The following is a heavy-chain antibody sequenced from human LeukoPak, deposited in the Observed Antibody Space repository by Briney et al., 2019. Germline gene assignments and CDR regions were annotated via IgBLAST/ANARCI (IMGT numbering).Heavy chain of an antibody. CDR1: GFTFSTYN. CDR2: IGTSSGAI. J-gene: IGHJ5*01. CDR3: ARDLDS. V-gene: IGHV3-48*02. Sequence: GGSLRLSCSASGFTFSTYNMNWVRQAPGKGLEWVSFIGTSSGAIYYADSVKGRFTISRDNARKSLYLQMNSLRDEDTAVYYCARDLDSWGQGALVTVSS.